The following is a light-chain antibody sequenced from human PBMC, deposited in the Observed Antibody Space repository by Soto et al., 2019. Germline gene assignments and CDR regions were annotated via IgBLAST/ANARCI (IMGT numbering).Light chain of an antibody. CDR1: QSLLHSNGYNC. V-gene: IGKV2-28*01. J-gene: IGKJ4*01. CDR2: LGS. Sequence: DIVMTQSPLSLPVTPGEPASISCRSSQSLLHSNGYNCLDWYLQKPGQSPQLLIYLGSNRASGVHDRFSGSGSCTDFTLKISRVDDEDVGVYYCMQALQSPVTFGGGTKVEIK. CDR3: MQALQSPVT.